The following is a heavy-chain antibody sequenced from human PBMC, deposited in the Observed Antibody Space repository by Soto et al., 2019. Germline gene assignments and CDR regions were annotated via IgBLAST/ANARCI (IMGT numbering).Heavy chain of an antibody. D-gene: IGHD3-3*01. CDR1: EFTLSVYW. V-gene: IGHV3-74*01. Sequence: EVQLLESGGGLVRPGGSLRLSCAGSEFTLSVYWIHWVRQAPGKGPVWVSRLNPNGTFTTNADSVTGRFTISRYNAKNTVYLQMNSLRSDDTAVYYCARSGTSTIYWGLFYHWCQGARVTVSS. CDR3: ARSGTSTIYWGLFYH. J-gene: IGHJ4*02. CDR2: LNPNGTFT.